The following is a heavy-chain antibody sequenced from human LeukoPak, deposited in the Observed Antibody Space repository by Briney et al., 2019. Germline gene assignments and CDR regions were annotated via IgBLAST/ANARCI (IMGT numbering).Heavy chain of an antibody. J-gene: IGHJ4*02. CDR2: ISYDGSNK. CDR3: AKVTTYCSGGSCYPNFDY. Sequence: QPGRSLRLSCAASGFTFSSYGMHWARQAPGKGLEWVAVISYDGSNKYYADSVKGRFTISRDNSKNTLYLQMNSLRAEDTAVYYCAKVTTYCSGGSCYPNFDYWGQGTLVTVSS. CDR1: GFTFSSYG. V-gene: IGHV3-30*18. D-gene: IGHD2-15*01.